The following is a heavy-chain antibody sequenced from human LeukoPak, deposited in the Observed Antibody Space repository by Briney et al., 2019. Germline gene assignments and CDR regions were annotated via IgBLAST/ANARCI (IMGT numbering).Heavy chain of an antibody. CDR2: ISWNSGSI. J-gene: IGHJ4*02. CDR3: AKDSSGGYGTDFDY. V-gene: IGHV3-9*01. Sequence: GGSLRLSCAAYGFTFDDYAMHWVRQAPGKGLEWVSGISWNSGSIGYADSVKGRFTISRDNAKNSLYLQMNSLRAEDTALYYCAKDSSGGYGTDFDYWGQGTLVTVSS. CDR1: GFTFDDYA. D-gene: IGHD5-12*01.